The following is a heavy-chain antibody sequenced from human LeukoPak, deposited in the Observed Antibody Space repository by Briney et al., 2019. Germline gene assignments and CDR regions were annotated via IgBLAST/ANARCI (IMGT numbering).Heavy chain of an antibody. CDR3: ARDPRYYDFWSGPPYMDV. V-gene: IGHV3-11*04. CDR1: GFTFSDYY. CDR2: ISSSGSTI. D-gene: IGHD3-3*01. J-gene: IGHJ6*03. Sequence: GGSLRLSCAASGFTFSDYYMSWIRQAPGKGLEWVSYISSSGSTIYYADSVKGRFTISRDNAKNSLYLQMNSLRAEDTAVYYCARDPRYYDFWSGPPYMDVWGKGTTVTVSS.